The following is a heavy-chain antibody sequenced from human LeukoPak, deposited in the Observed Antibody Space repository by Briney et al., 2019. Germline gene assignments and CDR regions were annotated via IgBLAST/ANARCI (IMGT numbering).Heavy chain of an antibody. CDR2: ISGDGGST. V-gene: IGHV3-43*02. CDR3: AKDLTRGSGWPIDY. CDR1: GFTFDDYA. J-gene: IGHJ4*02. Sequence: PGGSLRLSCAASGFTFDDYAMHWVRQAPGKGLEWVSLISGDGGSTYYADSVKGRFTISRDNSKDSLYLQMNSLRTEDTALYYCAKDLTRGSGWPIDYWGRGTLVTVSS. D-gene: IGHD6-19*01.